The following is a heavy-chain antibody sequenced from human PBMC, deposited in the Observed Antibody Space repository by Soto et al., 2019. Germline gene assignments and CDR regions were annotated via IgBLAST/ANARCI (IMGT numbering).Heavy chain of an antibody. CDR3: ARDPQPTVTNGFDY. V-gene: IGHV3-23*04. D-gene: IGHD4-17*01. J-gene: IGHJ4*02. CDR1: GFTFSSYA. CDR2: ISGSGGST. Sequence: EVQLVESGGGLVQPGGSLRLSCAASGFTFSSYAMSWVRQAPGKGMEWVSAISGSGGSTYYADSVTGRFNISRDNAKYSLYLHMNSLRAEDTAVYYCARDPQPTVTNGFDYWGQGTLVTVSS.